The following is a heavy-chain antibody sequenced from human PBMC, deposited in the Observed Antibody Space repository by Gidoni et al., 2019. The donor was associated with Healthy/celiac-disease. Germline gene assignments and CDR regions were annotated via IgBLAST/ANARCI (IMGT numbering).Heavy chain of an antibody. CDR2: ISWKSGSI. J-gene: IGHJ3*02. V-gene: IGHV3-9*01. D-gene: IGHD3-10*01. CDR3: AKDMVRDGSGAFDI. Sequence: EVQLVVSGGGLVPPGRSLRLSCAASGFTFDDYAMHWVRQAPGKGLEWVSGISWKSGSIGYADSVKGRFTISRDNAKNSLYLQMNSLRAEDTALYYCAKDMVRDGSGAFDIWGQGTMVTVSS. CDR1: GFTFDDYA.